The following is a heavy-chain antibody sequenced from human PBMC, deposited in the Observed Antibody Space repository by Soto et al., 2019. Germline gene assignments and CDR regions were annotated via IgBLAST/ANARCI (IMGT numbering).Heavy chain of an antibody. CDR3: ARASSDSSGYYYYGMDV. J-gene: IGHJ6*02. CDR1: GGTFSSYT. V-gene: IGHV1-69*02. CDR2: IIPILGIA. Sequence: GASVKVSCKASGGTFSSYTISWVRQAPGQGLEWMGRIIPILGIANYAQKFQGRVTITADKSTSTAYMELSSLRSEDTAVYYCARASSDSSGYYYYGMDVWGQGTTVTVSS. D-gene: IGHD3-22*01.